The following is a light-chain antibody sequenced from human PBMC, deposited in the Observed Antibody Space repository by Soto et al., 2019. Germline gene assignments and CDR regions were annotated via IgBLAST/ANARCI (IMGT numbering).Light chain of an antibody. J-gene: IGKJ1*01. CDR2: GSS. CDR3: QRYNYAPRWT. Sequence: DIQMTQSLSSLSASVGDRVTITCRTSQGISNYLAWYQQKPGKVPKLLINGSSTLQSGVPSRFSGSGSGTDFILTISSLQPEDVATYYCQRYNYAPRWTFGQGTKVEV. V-gene: IGKV1-27*01. CDR1: QGISNY.